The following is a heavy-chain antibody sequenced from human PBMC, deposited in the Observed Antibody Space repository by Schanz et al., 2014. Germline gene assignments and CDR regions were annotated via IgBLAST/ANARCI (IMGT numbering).Heavy chain of an antibody. J-gene: IGHJ3*01. D-gene: IGHD2-21*02. CDR2: MSGSGSTA. CDR1: GFTFFGSFA. CDR3: ARDYEGDLHPPRHDAFDV. Sequence: EVQLLESGGGLVQPGGSLRLSWVASGFTFFGSFAMSWVRQAPGKGLEWVSGMSGSGSTADYADSVKGRFTISRDNGKNSLYLKINDLGAEDLLVYSCARDYEGDLHPPRHDAFDVWGQGTVVTVSS. V-gene: IGHV3-23*01.